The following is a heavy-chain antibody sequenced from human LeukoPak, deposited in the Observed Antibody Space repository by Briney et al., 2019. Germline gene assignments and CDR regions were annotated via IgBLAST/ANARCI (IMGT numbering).Heavy chain of an antibody. CDR3: ARGGVDTAMVTGY. CDR1: GYTFTSYY. Sequence: ASVKVSCKASGYTFTSYYMHWVRQAPGQGLEWMGIINPSGGSTSYAQKFQGRVTMTRDMSTSTVYMELRSLRSDDTAVYYCARGGVDTAMVTGYWGQGTLVTVSS. CDR2: INPSGGST. J-gene: IGHJ4*02. V-gene: IGHV1-46*01. D-gene: IGHD5-18*01.